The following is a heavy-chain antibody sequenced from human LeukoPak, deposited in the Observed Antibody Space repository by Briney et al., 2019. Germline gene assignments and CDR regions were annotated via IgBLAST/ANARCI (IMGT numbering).Heavy chain of an antibody. Sequence: GVTLRLSCAASRFTFNSYTMTRLPRAPGKGLVGVLGTYNGNRKYYAGSVRSRFTISKDNSKNALYVQMTSMRAENTAVYYCAKLPDSSGYHDFDYWGQGTLVTVSS. V-gene: IGHV3-23*05. J-gene: IGHJ4*02. D-gene: IGHD3-22*01. CDR1: RFTFNSYT. CDR2: TYNGNRK. CDR3: AKLPDSSGYHDFDY.